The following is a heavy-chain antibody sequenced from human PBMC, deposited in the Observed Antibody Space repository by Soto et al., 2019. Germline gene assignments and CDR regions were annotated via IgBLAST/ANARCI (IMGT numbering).Heavy chain of an antibody. CDR2: ISQSGGTT. V-gene: IGHV3-23*01. J-gene: IGHJ6*03. D-gene: IGHD3-10*01. CDR1: GFTFGSYA. Sequence: VQLLESGGGLVQPGGSLRVSCAASGFTFGSYAMSWVRQAPGKGLEWVSTISQSGGTTYYADSVKGRFTLSRDNSKNTLYLQMNSLRAEDTAVYYCAKYSGTSGGYRVRPYYYYYFMDVWGKGTTVTVSS. CDR3: AKYSGTSGGYRVRPYYYYYFMDV.